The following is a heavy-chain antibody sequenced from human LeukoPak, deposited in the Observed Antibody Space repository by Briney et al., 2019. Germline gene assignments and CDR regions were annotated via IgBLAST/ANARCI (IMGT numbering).Heavy chain of an antibody. J-gene: IGHJ4*02. CDR3: AKEFGYSYGSPSDY. CDR2: ISGSGGST. Sequence: PGGSLRLSCAASGFTFSSYAMTWVRQAPGKGLEWVSAISGSGGSTYYADSVKGRFTISRDNSKNALYLQMNSLRAEDTAVYYCAKEFGYSYGSPSDYWGQGTLVTVSS. V-gene: IGHV3-23*01. D-gene: IGHD5-18*01. CDR1: GFTFSSYA.